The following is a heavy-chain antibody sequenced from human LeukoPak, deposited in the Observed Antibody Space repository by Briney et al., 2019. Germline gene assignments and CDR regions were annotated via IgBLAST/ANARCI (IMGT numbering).Heavy chain of an antibody. Sequence: GGSLRLSCAASGFPFSSYVMSWVRQAPGKGLEWISYINHNGEAIYYPDFVKGRFTISRDNAKKSLYLQMNNLRAEDTAVYYCARDKDVPYFGMDVWGQGTTVTVSS. CDR1: GFPFSSYV. CDR2: INHNGEAI. CDR3: ARDKDVPYFGMDV. V-gene: IGHV3-48*03. D-gene: IGHD2-21*01. J-gene: IGHJ6*02.